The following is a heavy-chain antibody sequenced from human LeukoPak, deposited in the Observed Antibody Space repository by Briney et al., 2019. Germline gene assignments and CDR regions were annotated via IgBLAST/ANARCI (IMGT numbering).Heavy chain of an antibody. CDR1: GFTFSSYA. D-gene: IGHD4-17*01. CDR2: ISGSAGST. Sequence: GGSLRLSCAASGFTFSSYAMSWVRQAPGKGLEWVSSISGSAGSTYYADSVKGRFTISRDNSKNTLYLQMNSLRAEDTAVYYCARTYADYAPYYYYYYYMDVWGKGTTVTVSS. J-gene: IGHJ6*03. CDR3: ARTYADYAPYYYYYYYMDV. V-gene: IGHV3-23*01.